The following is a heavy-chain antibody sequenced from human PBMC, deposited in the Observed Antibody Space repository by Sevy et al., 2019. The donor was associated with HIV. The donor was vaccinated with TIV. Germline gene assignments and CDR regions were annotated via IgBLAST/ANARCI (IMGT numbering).Heavy chain of an antibody. J-gene: IGHJ4*02. D-gene: IGHD2-8*01. CDR2: LTFGCGKI. Sequence: GESLKISCAASGFDFSIYSMSWVRQAPGKGLEWVSTLTFGCGKINYADSVKGRFTISRDNSKSSVLLQMNNMRVEDTAVYYGAGKGSTKPHDYWGQGTLVTVSS. V-gene: IGHV3-23*01. CDR3: AGKGSTKPHDY. CDR1: GFDFSIYS.